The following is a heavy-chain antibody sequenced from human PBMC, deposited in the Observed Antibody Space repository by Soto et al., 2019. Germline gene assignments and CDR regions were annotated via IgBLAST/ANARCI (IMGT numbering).Heavy chain of an antibody. D-gene: IGHD5-18*01. CDR3: ARGGYSYGSFYYYYYGMDV. V-gene: IGHV3-33*01. CDR1: GFTFSSYG. J-gene: IGHJ6*02. CDR2: IWYDGSNK. Sequence: GGSLRLSCAASGFTFSSYGMHWVRQAPGKGLEWVAVIWYDGSNKYCADSVKGRFTISRDNSKNTLYLQMNSLRAEDTAVYYCARGGYSYGSFYYYYYGMDVWGQGTTVTVSS.